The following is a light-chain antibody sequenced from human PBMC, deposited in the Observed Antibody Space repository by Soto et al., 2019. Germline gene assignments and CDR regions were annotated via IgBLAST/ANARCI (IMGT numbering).Light chain of an antibody. V-gene: IGKV3-15*01. CDR1: QSVSSN. CDR2: GAS. Sequence: EIVMTQSPETLSVSPGERATLSCRASQSVSSNLAWYQQKPGQAPRLLIYGASTRATGIPARFSGSGSGTEFTLTISSLQSEDFAVYYCQQYNNWPPWTFGQGTKEEIK. CDR3: QQYNNWPPWT. J-gene: IGKJ1*01.